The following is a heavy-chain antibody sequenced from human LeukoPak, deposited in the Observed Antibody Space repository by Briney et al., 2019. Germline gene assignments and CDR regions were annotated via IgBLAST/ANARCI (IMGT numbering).Heavy chain of an antibody. V-gene: IGHV3-23*01. CDR3: AKARLVRGVIMTPFYFDY. D-gene: IGHD3-10*01. J-gene: IGHJ4*02. CDR2: VTGSGDST. CDR1: GFIFSSHA. Sequence: PGGSLRLSCAASGFIFSSHAMSWVRQAPGWGLEWVSAVTGSGDSTYYADSVKGRFTVSRDNSKNTLYLRMNSLRAEDTAVYYCAKARLVRGVIMTPFYFDYWGQGTLVTLSP.